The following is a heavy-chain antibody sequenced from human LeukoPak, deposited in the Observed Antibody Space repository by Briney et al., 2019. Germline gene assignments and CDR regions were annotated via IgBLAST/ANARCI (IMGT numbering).Heavy chain of an antibody. CDR1: GGSISSSSAY. CDR3: VSPRGLSYGYFDY. J-gene: IGHJ4*02. D-gene: IGHD5-18*01. CDR2: TYYSKNT. V-gene: IGHV4-39*01. Sequence: PSETLSLTCTVSGGSISSSSAYWGWIRQPPGKGLEWIGSTYYSKNTYYNPSLKSRVTISADTSKNQFSLTLGSVSATDTAVYYCVSPRGLSYGYFDYWGQGTLVTVSS.